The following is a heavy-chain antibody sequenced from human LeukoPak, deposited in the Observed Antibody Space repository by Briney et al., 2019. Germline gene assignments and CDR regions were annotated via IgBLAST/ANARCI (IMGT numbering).Heavy chain of an antibody. D-gene: IGHD5-24*01. V-gene: IGHV4-59*01. Sequence: SETLSLTCTVSGGSISSYYWSWIRQPPGKGLEWIGYIYYSGSTNYNPSLKSRVTMSVGPSKNQFSLRLSSVTAADTAVYYCARGGEEGLQPLDAFDIWGQGTMVTVSS. CDR2: IYYSGST. CDR1: GGSISSYY. J-gene: IGHJ3*02. CDR3: ARGGEEGLQPLDAFDI.